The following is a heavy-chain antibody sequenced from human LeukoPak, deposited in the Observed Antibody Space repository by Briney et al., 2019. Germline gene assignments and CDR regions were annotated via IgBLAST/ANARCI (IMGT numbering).Heavy chain of an antibody. CDR2: INHSGST. Sequence: SSETLSLTCAVYGGSFSGYYWSWIRQPPGKGLEWIGEINHSGSTNYNPSLKSRVTISVDTSKNQFSLKLSSVTAADTAVYYCARLLFPPLYYYYYMDVWGKGTTVTISS. CDR3: ARLLFPPLYYYYYMDV. CDR1: GGSFSGYY. D-gene: IGHD2-21*02. J-gene: IGHJ6*03. V-gene: IGHV4-34*01.